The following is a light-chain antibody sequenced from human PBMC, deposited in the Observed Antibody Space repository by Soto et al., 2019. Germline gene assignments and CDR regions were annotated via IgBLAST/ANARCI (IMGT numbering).Light chain of an antibody. CDR1: QSVGSN. Sequence: EIVMTQSPATLSVSPGERATLSCRASQSVGSNLAWYQQKPGQAPRLLIYGASTRATGIPARFSGSGSGTEFTLTLTSLQSEDFAVYYCQQYNNWPYTFGQGTKLEIK. J-gene: IGKJ2*01. V-gene: IGKV3-15*01. CDR2: GAS. CDR3: QQYNNWPYT.